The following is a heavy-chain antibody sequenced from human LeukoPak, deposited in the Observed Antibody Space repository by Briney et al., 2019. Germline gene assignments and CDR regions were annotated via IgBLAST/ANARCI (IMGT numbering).Heavy chain of an antibody. CDR2: ISSSSTYM. D-gene: IGHD2-15*01. CDR3: ARGWSSPDY. Sequence: GGSLRLSCAASGFTFSSYSMNWVRQAPGKGLEWVSSISSSSTYMYYADSVKGRFTISRDNAKNSLDLQMNSLRAEDTAVYYCARGWSSPDYWGQGTLATVSS. J-gene: IGHJ4*02. CDR1: GFTFSSYS. V-gene: IGHV3-21*01.